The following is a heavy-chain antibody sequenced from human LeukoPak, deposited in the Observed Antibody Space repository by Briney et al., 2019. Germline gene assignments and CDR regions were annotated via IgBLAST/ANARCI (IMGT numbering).Heavy chain of an antibody. Sequence: SETLSLTCTVSGGSISSGSYYWSWIRQPAGKGLEWIGRIYTSGSTNYNPSLKSRVTISVDTSKNQFSLKLSSVTAADTAVYYCARGRRILTGYYPWGQGTLVTVSS. V-gene: IGHV4-61*02. CDR1: GGSISSGSYY. D-gene: IGHD3-9*01. CDR3: ARGRRILTGYYP. J-gene: IGHJ5*02. CDR2: IYTSGST.